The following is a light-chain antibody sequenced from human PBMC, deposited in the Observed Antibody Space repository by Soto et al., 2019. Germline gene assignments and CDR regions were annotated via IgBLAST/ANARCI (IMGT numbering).Light chain of an antibody. CDR2: EVT. J-gene: IGLJ1*01. CDR1: SSDVGGYNF. Sequence: QSVLTQPPSASGSPGQSVTISCTGTSSDVGGYNFVSWYQQHPGKAPQLIIYEVTKRPSGVPDRFSGSKSGNTASLTVSGLQTKDEADYYCSSYAATNNYVFGSGTKVTVL. V-gene: IGLV2-8*01. CDR3: SSYAATNNYV.